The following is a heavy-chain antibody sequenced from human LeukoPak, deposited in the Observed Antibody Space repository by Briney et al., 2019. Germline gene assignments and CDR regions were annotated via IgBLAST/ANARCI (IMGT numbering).Heavy chain of an antibody. J-gene: IGHJ5*02. D-gene: IGHD2-2*01. Sequence: ASVKVSCKASGYTFTSYYMHRVRQAPGQGLEWMGIINPSVGNTIYAQKFQGRVTMTRDTSTSTVYMELSSLRSEDTAVYSCARDRVCTSTSCTNNWFDPWGQGTLVTVSS. CDR1: GYTFTSYY. CDR3: ARDRVCTSTSCTNNWFDP. CDR2: INPSVGNT. V-gene: IGHV1-46*01.